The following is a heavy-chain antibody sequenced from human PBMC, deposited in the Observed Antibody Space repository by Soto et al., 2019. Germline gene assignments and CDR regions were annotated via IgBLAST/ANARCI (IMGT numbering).Heavy chain of an antibody. CDR1: GGTFGSYA. V-gene: IGHV1-69*13. Sequence: ASVKVSCTASGGTFGSYAIIWVRQAPGQGLEWMGGIIPIFGTANYAQKFQGRVTITADESTSTAYMELSSLRSEDTAVYYCARTQFDYDPSRAGAFDIWGQGTMVTVSS. CDR3: ARTQFDYDPSRAGAFDI. D-gene: IGHD3-22*01. CDR2: IIPIFGTA. J-gene: IGHJ3*02.